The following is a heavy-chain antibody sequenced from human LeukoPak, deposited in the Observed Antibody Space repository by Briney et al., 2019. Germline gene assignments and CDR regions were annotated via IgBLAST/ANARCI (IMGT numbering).Heavy chain of an antibody. J-gene: IGHJ4*02. D-gene: IGHD6-13*01. CDR2: INHSGST. Sequence: SETLSLTCAVYGGSFSGYYWSWIRQPPGKGLEWIGEINHSGSTNYNPSLKSRVTISVDTSKNQFSLKLSSVTAADTAVYYCARSGYSSNWSQGTLVTVSS. CDR1: GGSFSGYY. V-gene: IGHV4-34*01. CDR3: ARSGYSSN.